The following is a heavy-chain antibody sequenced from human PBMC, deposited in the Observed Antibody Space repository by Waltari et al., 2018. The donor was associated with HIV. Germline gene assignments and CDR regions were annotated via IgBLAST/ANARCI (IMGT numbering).Heavy chain of an antibody. D-gene: IGHD2-21*01. V-gene: IGHV3-11*01. J-gene: IGHJ6*02. CDR1: GFTFSDYY. CDR3: ARDWSICRLPHYFYYGMDV. Sequence: QVQLVESGGGLVKPGGSLRLSCAASGFTFSDYYMSWIRQAPGKGLEWLSYISRSSSTIFYADSVRGRFTVSRDNAKNSLYLQMNSLRPEDTAMYYCARDWSICRLPHYFYYGMDVWGQGTTVTVSS. CDR2: ISRSSSTI.